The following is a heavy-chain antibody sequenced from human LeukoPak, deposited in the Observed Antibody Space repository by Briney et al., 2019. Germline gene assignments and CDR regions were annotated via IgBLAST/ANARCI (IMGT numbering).Heavy chain of an antibody. D-gene: IGHD3-9*01. Sequence: SETLFLTCTVSGGSIISYYWSWIRQPPGKGLEGIGYIYYSGSTNYNPSLKSRVPISVDTSKNQFSLKLSSVTAADTAVYYCARDHYDILTGYTYDAFDIWGQGTMVTVSS. CDR2: IYYSGST. CDR1: GGSIISYY. J-gene: IGHJ3*02. CDR3: ARDHYDILTGYTYDAFDI. V-gene: IGHV4-59*01.